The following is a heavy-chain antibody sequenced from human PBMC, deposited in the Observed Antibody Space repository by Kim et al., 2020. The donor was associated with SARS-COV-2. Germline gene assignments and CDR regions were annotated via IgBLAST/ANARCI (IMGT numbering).Heavy chain of an antibody. CDR3: ASPYYDILTGYYGDY. V-gene: IGHV4-38-2*02. CDR2: IYHSGST. D-gene: IGHD3-9*01. Sequence: SETLSLTCTVSGYSISSGYYWGWIRQPPGKGLEWIGSIYHSGSTYYNPSLKSRVTISVDTSKNQFSLKLSSVTAADTAVYYCASPYYDILTGYYGDYWGQGTLVTVSS. J-gene: IGHJ4*02. CDR1: GYSISSGYY.